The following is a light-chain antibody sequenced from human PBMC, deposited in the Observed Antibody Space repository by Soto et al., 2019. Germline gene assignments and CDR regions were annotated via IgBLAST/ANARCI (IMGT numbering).Light chain of an antibody. CDR1: QSVSSSY. J-gene: IGKJ1*01. V-gene: IGKV3-20*01. CDR3: QQYGSLAWT. Sequence: VLTQSPRTLSLSPGERATLSCRASQSVSSSYLAWYQQKPGQAPRLLIYGASSRATGIPDRFSGSGSGTDFTLTIRRLEPEDFAVYYCQQYGSLAWTFGQGTKVDI. CDR2: GAS.